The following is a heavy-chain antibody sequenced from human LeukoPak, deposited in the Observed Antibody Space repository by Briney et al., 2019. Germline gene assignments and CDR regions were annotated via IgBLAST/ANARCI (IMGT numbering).Heavy chain of an antibody. CDR3: AIETTERGYSYGLQPHYYYYYMDV. J-gene: IGHJ6*03. V-gene: IGHV1-2*02. CDR2: INPNSGGT. D-gene: IGHD5-18*01. CDR1: GYTFTSYG. Sequence: GASVKVSCKASGYTFTSYGISWVRQAPGQGLEWMGWINPNSGGTNYAQKFQGRVTMTRDTSISTAYMELSRLRSDDTAVYYCAIETTERGYSYGLQPHYYYYYMDVWGKGTTVTVSS.